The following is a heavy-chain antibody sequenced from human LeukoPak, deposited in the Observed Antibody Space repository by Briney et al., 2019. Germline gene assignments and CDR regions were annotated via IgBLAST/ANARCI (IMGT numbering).Heavy chain of an antibody. Sequence: SETLSLTCTVSSYSISSGYYWGWIRQPPGKGLEWIGYIYYSGSTNYNPSLKSRVTISVDTSKNQFSLKLSSVTAADTAVYYCARSGQLALRSVDYWGQGTLVTVSS. CDR1: SYSISSGYY. V-gene: IGHV4-59*01. J-gene: IGHJ4*02. CDR2: IYYSGST. CDR3: ARSGQLALRSVDY. D-gene: IGHD6-6*01.